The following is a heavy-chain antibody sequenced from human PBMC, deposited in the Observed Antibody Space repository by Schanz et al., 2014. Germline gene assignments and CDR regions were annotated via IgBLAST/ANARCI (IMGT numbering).Heavy chain of an antibody. V-gene: IGHV3-23*01. D-gene: IGHD3-10*01. CDR3: AKGRFGELSAFDI. CDR2: ISGSGGST. Sequence: EVQLLESGGGLVQPGGSLRLSCAASGFVFGDYYMTWIRQAPGKGLEWVSAISGSGGSTYYADSVRGRFTISRDNSKNTLYLQMNSLRAEDTAVYYCAKGRFGELSAFDIWGQGTMVTVSS. J-gene: IGHJ3*02. CDR1: GFVFGDYY.